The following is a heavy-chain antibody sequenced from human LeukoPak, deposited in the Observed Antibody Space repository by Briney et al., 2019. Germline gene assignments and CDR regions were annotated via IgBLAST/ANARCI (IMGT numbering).Heavy chain of an antibody. CDR1: GYTFTSYG. D-gene: IGHD3-3*01. J-gene: IGHJ5*02. Sequence: GASVKVSCKASGYTFTSYGISWVRQAPGQGLEWMGWISAYNGNTNYAQKLQGRVTMNTDTSTSTAYMELRSLRSDDTAVYYCARSLRFLEWPHPHNWFDPWGQGTLVTVSS. CDR3: ARSLRFLEWPHPHNWFDP. V-gene: IGHV1-18*01. CDR2: ISAYNGNT.